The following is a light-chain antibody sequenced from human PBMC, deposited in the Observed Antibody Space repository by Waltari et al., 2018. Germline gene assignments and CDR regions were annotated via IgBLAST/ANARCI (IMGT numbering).Light chain of an antibody. CDR2: AAS. CDR3: QQSYSTPRT. Sequence: DIQMTQSPSSLSASVGDRVTITCRASQSISIYLNWYQQKPGKAHKLLIYAASSLQSGVPSRFSCSGSGTDFTLTISSLQPEDFATYYCQQSYSTPRTFGQGTKLEIK. CDR1: QSISIY. V-gene: IGKV1-39*01. J-gene: IGKJ2*01.